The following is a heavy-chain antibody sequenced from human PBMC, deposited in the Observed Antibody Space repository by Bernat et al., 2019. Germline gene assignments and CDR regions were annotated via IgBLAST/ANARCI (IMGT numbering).Heavy chain of an antibody. CDR2: IHYSGTT. D-gene: IGHD2-15*01. V-gene: IGHV4-59*01. CDR1: SASLTDYY. J-gene: IGHJ6*04. Sequence: QVQVQESGPGLVKPSETLSLTCTVSSASLTDYYWSWIRQPPGRGLEWIAYIHYSGTTDYNPSLQSRVTISVDTSKNQFSLNLSRATAADTAVYYCARVPLVCSDGTCSSSVDVWGKGTTVTVSS. CDR3: ARVPLVCSDGTCSSSVDV.